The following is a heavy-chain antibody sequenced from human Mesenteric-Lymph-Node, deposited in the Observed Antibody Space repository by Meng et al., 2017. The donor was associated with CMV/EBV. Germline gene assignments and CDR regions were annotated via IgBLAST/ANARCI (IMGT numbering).Heavy chain of an antibody. CDR1: GGSISSYY. J-gene: IGHJ5*02. D-gene: IGHD6-19*01. CDR2: IYYSGST. CDR3: ARRLRLAVAGPEGWFDP. Sequence: SGGSISSYYWSWIRQPPGKGLEWIGYIYYSGSTNYNPSLKSRVTISVDTSKNQFSLKLSSVTAADTAVYYCARRLRLAVAGPEGWFDPWGQGTLVTVSS. V-gene: IGHV4-59*01.